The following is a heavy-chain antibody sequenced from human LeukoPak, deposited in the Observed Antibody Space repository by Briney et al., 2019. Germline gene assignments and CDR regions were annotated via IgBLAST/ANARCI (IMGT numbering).Heavy chain of an antibody. CDR1: GGSISSYY. CDR3: ARVGGYSNWFDP. J-gene: IGHJ5*02. CDR2: IYYSGST. V-gene: IGHV4-59*01. Sequence: PSKTLSLTCTVSGGSISSYYWSWIRQPPGRGLEWIGYIYYSGSTNYNPSLKSRVTISVDTSKNQFSLKLSSVTAADTAVYYCARVGGYSNWFDPWGQGTLVTVSS. D-gene: IGHD5-12*01.